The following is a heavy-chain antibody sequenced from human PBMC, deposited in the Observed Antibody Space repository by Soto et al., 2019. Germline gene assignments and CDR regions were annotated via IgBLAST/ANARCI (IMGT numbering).Heavy chain of an antibody. CDR3: ARGYYYDSSGYYYGGAFDI. J-gene: IGHJ3*02. CDR1: GGSISSSNW. CDR2: IYHSGST. V-gene: IGHV4-4*02. D-gene: IGHD3-22*01. Sequence: SETLSLTCDVSGGSISSSNWWSWVRQPPGKGIEWIGEIYHSGSTNYNPTLKSRVTISVDKSKNQFSLKLSSVTAADTAVYYCARGYYYDSSGYYYGGAFDIWGQGTMVTVSS.